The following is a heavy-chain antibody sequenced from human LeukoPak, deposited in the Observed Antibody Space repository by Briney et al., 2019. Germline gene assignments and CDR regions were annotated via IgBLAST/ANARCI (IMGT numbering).Heavy chain of an antibody. CDR2: IYYSGST. V-gene: IGHV4-59*12. Sequence: PSETLSLTCTASGGSISSYYWSWIRQPPGKGLEWIGYIYYSGSTNYNPSPKSRVTISVDTSKNQFSLKLSSVTAADTAVYYCATGFMTPDDYWGQGTLVTVSS. J-gene: IGHJ4*02. CDR1: GGSISSYY. D-gene: IGHD4-17*01. CDR3: ATGFMTPDDY.